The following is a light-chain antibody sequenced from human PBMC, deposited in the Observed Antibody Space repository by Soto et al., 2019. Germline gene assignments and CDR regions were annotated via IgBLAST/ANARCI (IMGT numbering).Light chain of an antibody. J-gene: IGKJ2*01. CDR3: QQYGTSPVT. Sequence: EIVLTQSPGTLSLSSGERATLSCRASQSLTDNYLAWYQQKPGQPPRLLISGASSRAAGIPDRFSGSGSATDFILTIRELEPEDFAVYYCQQYGTSPVTFGQGTKLEIQ. CDR1: QSLTDNY. CDR2: GAS. V-gene: IGKV3-20*01.